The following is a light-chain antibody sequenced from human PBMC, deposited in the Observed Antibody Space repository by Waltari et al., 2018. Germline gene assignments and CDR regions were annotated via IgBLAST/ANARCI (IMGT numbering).Light chain of an antibody. V-gene: IGLV4-69*01. CDR3: QTWGTDIMV. CDR1: SGHSGNA. J-gene: IGLJ3*02. CDR2: LYNVGSH. Sequence: QLVLTQSPSASASLGASVKLTYTLSSGHSGNAIAWHQQQPERGLRYLMILYNVGSHTRGDGVPDRFSGSSSGAERYLTISSLQSEDEGDYFCQTWGTDIMVFGGGTKLTLL.